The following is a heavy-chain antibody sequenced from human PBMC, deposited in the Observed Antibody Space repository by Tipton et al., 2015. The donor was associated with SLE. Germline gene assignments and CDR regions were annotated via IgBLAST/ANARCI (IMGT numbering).Heavy chain of an antibody. CDR2: IYYSGST. CDR3: ARDPQTYHNFWGAYHWFDP. D-gene: IGHD3-16*01. V-gene: IGHV4-39*07. Sequence: TLSLTCTVSGGSISSSSYYWGWIRQPPGKGLEWIGSIYYSGSTHYNPSLRSRVTISIDTSKNQFSLKLSYVTAADTAVYYWARDPQTYHNFWGAYHWFDPWGQGTLVTVSS. J-gene: IGHJ5*02. CDR1: GGSISSSSYY.